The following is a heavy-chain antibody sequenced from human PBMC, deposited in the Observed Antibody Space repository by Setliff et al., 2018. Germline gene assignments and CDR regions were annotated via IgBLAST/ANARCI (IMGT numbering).Heavy chain of an antibody. CDR3: AREQWLDPPGYYYMDV. CDR2: IYPSGST. V-gene: IGHV4-61*02. CDR1: GYSISSGYY. J-gene: IGHJ6*03. Sequence: PSETLSLTCTVSGYSISSGYYWSWIRQPAGKGLEWIGRIYPSGSTNYNPSLKSRVTISVDTSKNQFSLKLNSVTAADMAVYYCAREQWLDPPGYYYMDVWAKGTTVTVSS. D-gene: IGHD6-19*01.